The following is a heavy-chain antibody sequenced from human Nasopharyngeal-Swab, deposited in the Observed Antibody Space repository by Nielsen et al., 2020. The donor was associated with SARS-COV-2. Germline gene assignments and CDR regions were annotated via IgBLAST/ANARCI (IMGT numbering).Heavy chain of an antibody. CDR3: ASRGAANDPSTRDLPYSRRTFDL. CDR1: GFTFSSYW. Sequence: GESLKISCAASGFTFSSYWMHWVRQPPGKGLEWVSTIHSDGNTYFADSVRGRFSSYRDNYRNTLSLQMNSLRAEDTAVYYCASRGAANDPSTRDLPYSRRTFDLWGRGTLVTVSS. D-gene: IGHD4-11*01. J-gene: IGHJ2*01. V-gene: IGHV3-53*01. CDR2: IHSDGNT.